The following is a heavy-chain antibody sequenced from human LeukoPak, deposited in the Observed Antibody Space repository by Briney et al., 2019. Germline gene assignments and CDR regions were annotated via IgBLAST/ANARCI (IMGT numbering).Heavy chain of an antibody. CDR1: GYTFTNYG. V-gene: IGHV1-18*01. CDR2: ISASNGDT. D-gene: IGHD4-23*01. Sequence: ASVKVSCKASGYTFTNYGITWVRQAPGQGLEWMGWISASNGDTHYSEKFQDRITVTTDTSTSTAYMELRSLVSDDTAVYYCARERPGYGGGFDYWGQGTLVTVSS. CDR3: ARERPGYGGGFDY. J-gene: IGHJ4*02.